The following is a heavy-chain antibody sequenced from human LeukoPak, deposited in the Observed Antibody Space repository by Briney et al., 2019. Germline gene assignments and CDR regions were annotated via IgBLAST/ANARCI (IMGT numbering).Heavy chain of an antibody. CDR2: ISSNGGST. Sequence: GGSLRLSCAASGYTFSSYAMHWVRQAPGKGLEYVSAISSNGGSTYYANSVKGRFTISRDNSKNTLYLQMDSLRAEHMAVYYCSRVVDYYDRSGYYGFGSYWGEETLLTVSS. V-gene: IGHV3-64*01. CDR1: GYTFSSYA. CDR3: SRVVDYYDRSGYYGFGSY. J-gene: IGHJ4*01. D-gene: IGHD3-22*01.